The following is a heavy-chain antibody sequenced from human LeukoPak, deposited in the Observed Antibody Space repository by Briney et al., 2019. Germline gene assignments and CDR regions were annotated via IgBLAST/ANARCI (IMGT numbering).Heavy chain of an antibody. CDR1: GFPLRSYW. CDR3: ARGLRGPDY. J-gene: IGHJ4*02. Sequence: GGTTRLSCAAPGFPLRSYWMHWVRQAPGKGLVWVARIDNDAYSSVYADSVKGRFTISRDNSKNTMFLQMNRLRYEDTAVYYCARGLRGPDYWGQGTQVTVSS. V-gene: IGHV3-74*01. CDR2: IDNDAYSS.